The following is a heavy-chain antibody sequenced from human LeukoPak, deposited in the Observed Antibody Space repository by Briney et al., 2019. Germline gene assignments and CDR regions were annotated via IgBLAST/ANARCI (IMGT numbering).Heavy chain of an antibody. Sequence: GSLRLSCAASGFTFSSYGMHWIRQPPGKGLEWIGYIYYSGNTNYNPSLKSRVTISVDTSKNQFSLKLSSVTAADTAMYYCARDKGEYYDSSGYLDYWGQGTLVTVSS. CDR3: ARDKGEYYDSSGYLDY. J-gene: IGHJ4*02. CDR2: IYYSGNT. V-gene: IGHV4-59*01. D-gene: IGHD3-22*01. CDR1: GFTFSSYG.